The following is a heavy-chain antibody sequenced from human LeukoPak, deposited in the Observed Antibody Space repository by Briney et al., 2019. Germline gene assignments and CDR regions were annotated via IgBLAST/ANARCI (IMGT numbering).Heavy chain of an antibody. J-gene: IGHJ4*02. CDR3: ARGGPPLYCSSTSCPYQWDY. D-gene: IGHD2-2*01. CDR2: IIPIFGTA. CDR1: GGTFISYA. V-gene: IGHV1-69*13. Sequence: SVKVSCKASGGTFISYAISWVRQAPGQGLEWMGGIIPIFGTANYAQKFQGRVTITADESTCTAYMELSSLRSEDTAVYYCARGGPPLYCSSTSCPYQWDYWGQGTLVTVSS.